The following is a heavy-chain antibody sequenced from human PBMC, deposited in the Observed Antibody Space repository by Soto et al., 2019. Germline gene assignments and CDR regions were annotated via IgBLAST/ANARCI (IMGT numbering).Heavy chain of an antibody. J-gene: IGHJ4*02. D-gene: IGHD1-1*01. V-gene: IGHV1-18*01. CDR2: ISAHNGNT. CDR1: GYTFTSYG. Sequence: QVHLVQSGAEVKKPGASVKVSCKASGYTFTSYGITWVRQAPGQGLEWMGWISAHNGNTDYAQKLQGRVIVTRDTSTRTAYMELRSLRSDDTVVYYCARGRYGDYWGQGALVTVSS. CDR3: ARGRYGDY.